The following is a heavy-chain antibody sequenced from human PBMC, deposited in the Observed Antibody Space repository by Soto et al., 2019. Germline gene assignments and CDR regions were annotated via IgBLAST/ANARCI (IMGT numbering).Heavy chain of an antibody. J-gene: IGHJ4*02. CDR3: ARHPTFSGWEYYFDY. D-gene: IGHD6-19*01. CDR2: VYYSGST. CDR1: GDSVSSSHYY. Sequence: LSLAWTVSGDSVSSSHYYWGWIRLPPGKGLEWIGSVYYSGSTYYNPSLKSRVTLSVDTSKNQFSLKLSSVTAADAAIYYCARHPTFSGWEYYFDYWGQGTLVTGSS. V-gene: IGHV4-39*01.